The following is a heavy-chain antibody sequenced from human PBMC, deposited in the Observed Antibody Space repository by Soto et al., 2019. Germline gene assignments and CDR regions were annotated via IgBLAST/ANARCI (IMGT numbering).Heavy chain of an antibody. CDR1: GFTFSNAW. Sequence: GGSLRLSCAASGFTFSNAWVNWVRQAPGKGLEWVGRIKSKTDGGTTDYAAPVKGRFTISRDDSKNTLYLQMNSLKTEDTAVYYCTTIYDSSGYYYNYWGQGTLVTVSS. CDR2: IKSKTDGGTT. J-gene: IGHJ4*02. D-gene: IGHD3-22*01. CDR3: TTIYDSSGYYYNY. V-gene: IGHV3-15*07.